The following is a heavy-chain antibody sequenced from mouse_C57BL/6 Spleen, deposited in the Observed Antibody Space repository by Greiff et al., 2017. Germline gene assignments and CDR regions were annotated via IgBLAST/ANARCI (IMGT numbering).Heavy chain of an antibody. J-gene: IGHJ2*01. D-gene: IGHD1-1*01. CDR3: ANYYYGSSFYFDY. Sequence: VKLQQPGAELVKPGASVTVSCKASGYTFTSYWMHWVKQRPGQGLEWIGRIHPSDSDTNYNQKFKGKGTLTVDKSSSTAYMQLSSLTSEDAAVYYCANYYYGSSFYFDYWGQGTTLTVSS. V-gene: IGHV1-74*01. CDR1: GYTFTSYW. CDR2: IHPSDSDT.